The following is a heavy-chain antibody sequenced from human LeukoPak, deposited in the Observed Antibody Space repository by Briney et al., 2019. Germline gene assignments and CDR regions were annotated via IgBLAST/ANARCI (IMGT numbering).Heavy chain of an antibody. J-gene: IGHJ4*02. D-gene: IGHD3-9*01. Sequence: PGGSLRLSCAASGFTFSNYDMHWVRQTRGGGLEWVSGIGTLADTFYPDSAKGRFTISRDNAKNSLYLQMNSLRADDTAVYYCARDLGPYYDILTGYYGGYYFDYWGQGTLVTVSS. CDR3: ARDLGPYYDILTGYYGGYYFDY. CDR1: GFTFSNYD. CDR2: IGTLADT. V-gene: IGHV3-13*01.